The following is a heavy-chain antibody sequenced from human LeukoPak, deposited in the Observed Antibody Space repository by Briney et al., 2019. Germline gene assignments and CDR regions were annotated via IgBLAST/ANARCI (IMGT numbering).Heavy chain of an antibody. CDR3: AHASTPFTYYYGSGSYSGKRKFDY. J-gene: IGHJ4*02. CDR2: IYWNDDK. D-gene: IGHD3-10*01. V-gene: IGHV2-5*01. CDR1: GFSLSTSGVG. Sequence: ESGPTLVNPTQTLTLTCTFSGFSLSTSGVGVGWIRQPPGKALEWLALIYWNDDKRYSPSLKSRLTITKDTSKNQVVLTMTNMDPVDTATYYCAHASTPFTYYYGSGSYSGKRKFDYWGQGTLVTVSS.